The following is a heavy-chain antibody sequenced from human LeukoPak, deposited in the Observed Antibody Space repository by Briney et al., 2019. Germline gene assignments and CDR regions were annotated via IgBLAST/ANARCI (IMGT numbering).Heavy chain of an antibody. D-gene: IGHD3-9*01. J-gene: IGHJ3*02. Sequence: SETLSLTCAVYGGSFSGYYWSWIRQPPGKGLEWIGEINHSGSTNYNPSLKSRVTISVDTSKNQFSLKLSSVTAADTAVYYCARPTGLRYFDWPGGAFDIWGQGTMVTVSS. V-gene: IGHV4-34*01. CDR1: GGSFSGYY. CDR3: ARPTGLRYFDWPGGAFDI. CDR2: INHSGST.